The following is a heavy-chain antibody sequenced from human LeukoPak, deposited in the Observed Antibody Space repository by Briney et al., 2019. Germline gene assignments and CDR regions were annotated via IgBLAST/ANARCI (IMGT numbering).Heavy chain of an antibody. CDR1: GFTLSDYA. J-gene: IGHJ4*02. Sequence: PGGSLRLSCAASGFTLSDYAMYWVRQAPGKGLEWVSRFTGDGSSTIYADSVMGRFTVSRDIAKNTLYLQMYSLRAEDTAVYYCARAQMGTPTDCWGQGTLVTVSS. V-gene: IGHV3-74*01. CDR3: ARAQMGTPTDC. D-gene: IGHD1-14*01. CDR2: FTGDGSST.